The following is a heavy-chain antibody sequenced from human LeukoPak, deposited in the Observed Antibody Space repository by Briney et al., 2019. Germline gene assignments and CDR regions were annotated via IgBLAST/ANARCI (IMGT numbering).Heavy chain of an antibody. V-gene: IGHV4-34*01. Sequence: PSETLSLTCAVYGGSFSGYYWSWIRQPPGKGLEWIGEINHSGSTNYNPPLKSRVTVSVDTSRNQFSLKLSSVTAADTAVYCCARHFYGSLYYFDYWGQGTLVTVSS. CDR1: GGSFSGYY. CDR2: INHSGST. J-gene: IGHJ4*02. D-gene: IGHD3-10*01. CDR3: ARHFYGSLYYFDY.